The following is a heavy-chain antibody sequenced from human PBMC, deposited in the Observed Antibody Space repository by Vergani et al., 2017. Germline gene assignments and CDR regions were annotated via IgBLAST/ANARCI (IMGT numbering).Heavy chain of an antibody. V-gene: IGHV3-30*03. CDR1: GFTSSYYG. Sequence: QVHLVESGGGVVQPGRSLRLSCVVSGFTSSYYGMHWVRQAPGKGLEWVAVISYDGTQKYYADSVKGRFTISRDNSKSTLYLQMNSLRSEDTAVYYCASQPTYCSSTSCYVDYWGQGTLVTVSS. CDR2: ISYDGTQK. CDR3: ASQPTYCSSTSCYVDY. J-gene: IGHJ4*02. D-gene: IGHD2-2*01.